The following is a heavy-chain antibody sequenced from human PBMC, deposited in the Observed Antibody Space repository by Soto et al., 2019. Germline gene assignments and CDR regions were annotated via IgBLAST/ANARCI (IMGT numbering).Heavy chain of an antibody. V-gene: IGHV1-3*01. CDR2: INAGNGNT. Sequence: ASVKVSCKASGYTFTSYAMHWVRQAPGQRLEWMGWINAGNGNTKYSQKFQGRVTITRDTSASTAYMELSSLRSEDTAVYYCTRFDYGDYYFDYWGQGTLVTVSS. D-gene: IGHD4-17*01. CDR1: GYTFTSYA. J-gene: IGHJ4*02. CDR3: TRFDYGDYYFDY.